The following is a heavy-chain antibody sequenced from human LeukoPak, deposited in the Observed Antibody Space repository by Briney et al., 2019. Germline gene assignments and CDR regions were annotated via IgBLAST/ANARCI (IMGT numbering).Heavy chain of an antibody. V-gene: IGHV4-34*01. CDR1: GGSLSGNF. CDR2: ISHSGST. D-gene: IGHD3-9*01. J-gene: IGHJ6*02. Sequence: SETLSLTCAVSGGSLSGNFWSWIRQPPGKGLEWIGEISHSGSTNYSPSLKSRLTISVDTSKNQFSLRLSSVTAADTAVYYCARGHTLGGYYKQKYYYYGMDVWGQGTTVTVSS. CDR3: ARGHTLGGYYKQKYYYYGMDV.